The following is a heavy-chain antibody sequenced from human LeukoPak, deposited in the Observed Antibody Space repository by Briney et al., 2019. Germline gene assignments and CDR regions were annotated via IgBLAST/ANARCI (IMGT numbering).Heavy chain of an antibody. CDR3: ARADDISPRYYYGMDV. J-gene: IGHJ6*02. CDR1: GYTFTSYG. CDR2: ISAYYGNT. Sequence: ASVKVSCKASGYTFTSYGISWVRQAPGQGLEWMGWISAYYGNTNYAQKLQGRVTLTTDTSTSTAHMELRSLTSDDTAVYFCARADDISPRYYYGMDVWGPGTTV. V-gene: IGHV1-18*01. D-gene: IGHD3-9*01.